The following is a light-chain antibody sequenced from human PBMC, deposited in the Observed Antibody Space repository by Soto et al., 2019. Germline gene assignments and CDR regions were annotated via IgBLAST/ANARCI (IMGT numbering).Light chain of an antibody. V-gene: IGKV3-20*01. CDR1: QSVSNNY. J-gene: IGKJ1*01. CDR2: GAS. Sequence: EIVLTQAPGTLSLSPGMRDTISRRASQSVSNNYLAWYQQKPGQAPRLLIYGASNRATGIPDRFSGSGSGTDFTLTISRLEPEDFAVYYCQQYGSSGTFGQGTKVDIK. CDR3: QQYGSSGT.